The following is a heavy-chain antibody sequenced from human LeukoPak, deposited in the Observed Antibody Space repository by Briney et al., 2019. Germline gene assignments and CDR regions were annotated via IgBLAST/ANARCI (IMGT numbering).Heavy chain of an antibody. D-gene: IGHD2-21*02. J-gene: IGHJ3*02. CDR2: INWNGGST. CDR1: GFTFDDYG. Sequence: GGSLRLSCAASGFTFDDYGMSWVRQAPGKGLEWVSGINWNGGSTGYADSVKGRFTISRDIAKNSLYLQMNSLRAEDTALYYCARVTSGYLHDAFDIWGQGTMVTVSS. CDR3: ARVTSGYLHDAFDI. V-gene: IGHV3-20*04.